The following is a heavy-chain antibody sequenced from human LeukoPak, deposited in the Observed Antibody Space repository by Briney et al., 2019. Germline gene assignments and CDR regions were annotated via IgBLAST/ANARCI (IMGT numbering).Heavy chain of an antibody. D-gene: IGHD3-10*01. Sequence: SETLSLTCAVYGGSFSGYYWSWIRQPPGKGLEWIGEINHSGSTNYNPSLKSRVTISVDTSKNQFSLKLSSVTAADTAVYYCARLPRHYYYGSKDYWGQGTLVTVSS. CDR2: INHSGST. V-gene: IGHV4-34*01. J-gene: IGHJ4*02. CDR3: ARLPRHYYYGSKDY. CDR1: GGSFSGYY.